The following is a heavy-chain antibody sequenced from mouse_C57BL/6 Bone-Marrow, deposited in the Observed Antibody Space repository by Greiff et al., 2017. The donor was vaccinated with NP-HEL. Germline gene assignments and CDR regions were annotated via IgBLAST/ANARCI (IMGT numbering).Heavy chain of an antibody. J-gene: IGHJ2*01. V-gene: IGHV1-55*01. CDR3: APHYYGSSYADY. D-gene: IGHD1-1*01. CDR2: IYPGSGST. CDR1: GYTFTSYW. Sequence: QVQLQQPGAELVKPGASVKMSCKASGYTFTSYWITWVKQRPGQGLEWIGDIYPGSGSTNYNEKFKSKATLTVDTSSSTAYMQLSSLTSEDSAVYYCAPHYYGSSYADYWGQGTTLTVSS.